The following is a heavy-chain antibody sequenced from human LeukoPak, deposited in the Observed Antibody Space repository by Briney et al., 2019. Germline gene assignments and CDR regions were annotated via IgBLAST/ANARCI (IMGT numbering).Heavy chain of an antibody. CDR2: IWHDGSNK. D-gene: IGHD2-15*01. Sequence: GRSLRLSCAASGFTFSTYGMHWVRQAPGKGLEWVAVIWHDGSNKYYADSVKGRFTISRDNSKNTLYLQMNSLRVEDTAVYYCARAGGYCSGGSCYRGYSWFDPWGQGTLVTVSS. V-gene: IGHV3-33*01. J-gene: IGHJ5*02. CDR1: GFTFSTYG. CDR3: ARAGGYCSGGSCYRGYSWFDP.